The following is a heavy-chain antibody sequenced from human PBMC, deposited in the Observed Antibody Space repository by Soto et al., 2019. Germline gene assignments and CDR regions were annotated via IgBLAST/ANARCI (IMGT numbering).Heavy chain of an antibody. CDR1: GFTFRDYA. V-gene: IGHV3-23*01. CDR3: GKERRGSGWSVCNF. D-gene: IGHD6-19*01. CDR2: ISGNGGDA. J-gene: IGHJ4*02. Sequence: GGSLRLSCKVSGFTFRDYAMSWVRQAPGKGLEWVSDISGNGGDARHADSVKVRFTISRDKSRDTLYLQLNSLRVDDTAVYYCGKERRGSGWSVCNFWGQGTLVTVSS.